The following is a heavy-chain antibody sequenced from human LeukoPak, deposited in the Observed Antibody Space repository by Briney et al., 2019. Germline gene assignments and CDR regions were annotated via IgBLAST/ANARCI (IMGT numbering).Heavy chain of an antibody. V-gene: IGHV3-7*01. CDR2: IKQDGSEK. J-gene: IGHJ5*02. CDR1: GFTFSSYW. D-gene: IGHD2-21*02. CDR3: ASSQTAIYFGWFDP. Sequence: GGSLRLSCAASGFTFSSYWMSWVRQAPGKGLEWVANIKQDGSEKYYVDSVKGRFTISRDNAKNSLYLQMNSLRAEDTAVYYCASSQTAIYFGWFDPWGQGTLVTVSS.